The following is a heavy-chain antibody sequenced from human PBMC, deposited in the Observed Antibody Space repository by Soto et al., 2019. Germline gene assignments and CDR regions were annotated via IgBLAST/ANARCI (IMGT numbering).Heavy chain of an antibody. D-gene: IGHD2-15*01. J-gene: IGHJ4*02. Sequence: QLQLQESGSGLVKPSQTLSLTCAVSGGSISSGGYSWSWIRQPPGKGLEWIGDIYHSGSTYYNPSLKRRVTISGDRSKNQVSLKLSSVTAADTAVYYCARGQVVAAQHWGQGTLVTVSS. V-gene: IGHV4-30-2*01. CDR2: IYHSGST. CDR3: ARGQVVAAQH. CDR1: GGSISSGGYS.